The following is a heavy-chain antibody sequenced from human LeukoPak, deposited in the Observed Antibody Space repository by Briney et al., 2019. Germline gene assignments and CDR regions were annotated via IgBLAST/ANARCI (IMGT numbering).Heavy chain of an antibody. CDR1: GGSISSSTYY. CDR2: IYNSGSN. V-gene: IGHV4-39*01. D-gene: IGHD6-13*01. Sequence: SETLSLTCSVSGGSISSSTYYWGWIRQPPGKGLEWIGNIYNSGSNYYNPSLQSRVTISVDTSKYPFSLKLSSVTAADAAVYYCARQAYRSNLGWFDPWGQGTLVTVSS. CDR3: ARQAYRSNLGWFDP. J-gene: IGHJ5*01.